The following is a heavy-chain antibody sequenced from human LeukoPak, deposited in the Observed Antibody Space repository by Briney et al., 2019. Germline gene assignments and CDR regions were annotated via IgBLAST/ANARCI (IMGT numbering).Heavy chain of an antibody. Sequence: DPGGSLRLSCAASGFTFSSYAMSWVRQAPGKGLEWVSAISGSGGSTYYADSVKGRFTISRDNSKNTLYLQMNSLRAEDTAVYYCAKYYDSSGYCYDDAAFDIWGQGTMVTVSS. CDR2: ISGSGGST. CDR3: AKYYDSSGYCYDDAAFDI. V-gene: IGHV3-23*01. CDR1: GFTFSSYA. J-gene: IGHJ3*02. D-gene: IGHD3-22*01.